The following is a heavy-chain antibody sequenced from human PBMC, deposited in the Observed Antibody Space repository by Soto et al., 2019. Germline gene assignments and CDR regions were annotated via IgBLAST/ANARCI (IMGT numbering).Heavy chain of an antibody. J-gene: IGHJ4*02. V-gene: IGHV3-23*01. D-gene: IGHD1-26*01. CDR2: ISGSGGST. Sequence: SXGSLLLSCAASGFTFSSYAMSWVRQAPGKGLEWVSAISGSGGSTYYADSVKGRFTISRDNSKNTLYLQMNSLRAEDTAVYYCAKAGSYSGSSGRVDYWGQGILVTVSS. CDR3: AKAGSYSGSSGRVDY. CDR1: GFTFSSYA.